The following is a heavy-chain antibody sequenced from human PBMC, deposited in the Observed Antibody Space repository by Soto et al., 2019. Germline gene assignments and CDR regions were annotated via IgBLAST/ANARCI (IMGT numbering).Heavy chain of an antibody. CDR3: ASNSWKFVTPRDY. CDR2: TYYRSQFFH. D-gene: IGHD1-1*01. Sequence: PSQTLSLTCVISGDTISSSSAAWIWVRQSPSRGLEWLGRTYYRSQFFHDYGISVRSRININVDTSKNHFSLQLNSVTPEDTAVYYCASNSWKFVTPRDYWGQGILVTVSS. CDR1: GDTISSSSAA. J-gene: IGHJ4*02. V-gene: IGHV6-1*01.